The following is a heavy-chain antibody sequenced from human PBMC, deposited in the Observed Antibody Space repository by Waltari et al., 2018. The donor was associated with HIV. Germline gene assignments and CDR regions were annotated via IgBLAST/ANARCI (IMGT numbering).Heavy chain of an antibody. CDR2: IIPIFGTA. J-gene: IGHJ4*02. V-gene: IGHV1-69*01. CDR3: ARDTWGSSWP. D-gene: IGHD6-13*01. Sequence: QVQLVQSGAEVKKPGSSVKVSCNASGGTFSSSALRWVRQAPGQGLEWMGGIIPIFGTANYAQKFQGRVTITADESTSTAYMELSSLRSEDTAVYYCARDTWGSSWPWGQGTLVTVSS. CDR1: GGTFSSSA.